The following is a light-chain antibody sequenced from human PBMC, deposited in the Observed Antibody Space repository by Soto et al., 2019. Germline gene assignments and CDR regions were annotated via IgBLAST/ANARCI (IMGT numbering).Light chain of an antibody. Sequence: QSALTQPPSASGSPGQSVTISCTGTSSDVGGYHYVSWYQQHPGKAPKLMIYEVIKRPPGVPDRFSGSKSGNTASLTVSGLQAEDEAAYYCSSYAGSNNFEVFGGGTKLTVL. CDR1: SSDVGGYHY. CDR2: EVI. V-gene: IGLV2-8*01. CDR3: SSYAGSNNFEV. J-gene: IGLJ2*01.